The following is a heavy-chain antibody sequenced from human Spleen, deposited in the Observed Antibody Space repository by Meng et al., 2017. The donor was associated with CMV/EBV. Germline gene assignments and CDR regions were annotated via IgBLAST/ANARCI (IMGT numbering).Heavy chain of an antibody. CDR2: VYSSGST. V-gene: IGHV4-59*01. J-gene: IGHJ5*02. D-gene: IGHD5-18*01. CDR1: GVSISNFY. Sequence: SETLSLTCTVSGVSISNFYWGWIRQPPGGGLEWLGNVYSSGSTNYNPSLKSRVTMSVDTSRSQFSLNLTSVTAADTAVYYCARGTRNTAMASWGQGTLVTVSS. CDR3: ARGTRNTAMAS.